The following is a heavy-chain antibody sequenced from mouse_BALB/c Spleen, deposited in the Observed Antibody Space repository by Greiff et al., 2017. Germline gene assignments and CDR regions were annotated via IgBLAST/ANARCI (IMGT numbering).Heavy chain of an antibody. Sequence: EVMLVESGGGLVQPGGSRKLSCAASGFTFSSFGMHWVRQAPEKGLEWVAYISSGSSTIYYADTVKGRFTISRDNPKNTLFLQMTSLRSEDTAMYYCARWGGNRAMDYWGQGTSVTVSS. CDR1: GFTFSSFG. CDR2: ISSGSSTI. CDR3: ARWGGNRAMDY. J-gene: IGHJ4*01. V-gene: IGHV5-17*02. D-gene: IGHD2-1*01.